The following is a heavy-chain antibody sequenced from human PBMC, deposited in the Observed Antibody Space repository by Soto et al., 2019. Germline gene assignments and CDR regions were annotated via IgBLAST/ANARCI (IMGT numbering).Heavy chain of an antibody. CDR1: GGTFITYS. J-gene: IGHJ4*02. CDR2: IIPIFGTA. V-gene: IGHV1-69*13. Sequence: ASVNVSFKPSGGTFITYSINWVRQAPGQGLEWMGGIIPIFGTANYAQKFQGRVTITADESTSTAYMEVSSLRSEDTAVYYCAREYVSVASAGQFYFDSWGQGTLVTVSS. CDR3: AREYVSVASAGQFYFDS. D-gene: IGHD6-13*01.